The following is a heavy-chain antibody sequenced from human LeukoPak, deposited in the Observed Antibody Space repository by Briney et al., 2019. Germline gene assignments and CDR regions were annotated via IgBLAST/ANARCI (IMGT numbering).Heavy chain of an antibody. CDR2: ISGSGAST. J-gene: IGHJ4*02. CDR1: GFTFSTYA. D-gene: IGHD4-17*01. V-gene: IGHV3-23*01. Sequence: GGSLRLSCAAYGFTFSTYAMSWVRQAPGKGLEWVSVISGSGASTYYADSVKGRFTISRDNSKNTLYLRMNSLRVEDTAVYYCARGGYGDYVYFDNWGQGTLVTVSS. CDR3: ARGGYGDYVYFDN.